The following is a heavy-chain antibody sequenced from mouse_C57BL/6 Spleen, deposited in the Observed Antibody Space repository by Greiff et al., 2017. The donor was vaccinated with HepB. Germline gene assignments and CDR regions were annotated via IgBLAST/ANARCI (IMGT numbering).Heavy chain of an antibody. CDR1: GYTFTDYN. V-gene: IGHV1-18*01. CDR3: ARHYDYDGVFAY. D-gene: IGHD2-4*01. J-gene: IGHJ3*01. CDR2: INPNNGGT. Sequence: VQLQQSGPELVKPGASVKIPCKASGYTFTDYNMDWVKQSHGKSLEWIGDINPNNGGTIYNQKFKGKATLTVDKSSSTAYMELRSLTSEDTAVYYCARHYDYDGVFAYWGQGTLVTVSA.